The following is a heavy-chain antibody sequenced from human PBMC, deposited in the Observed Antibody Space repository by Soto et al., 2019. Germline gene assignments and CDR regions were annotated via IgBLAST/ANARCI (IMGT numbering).Heavy chain of an antibody. CDR1: AFTFSTYW. Sequence: PGGSLRLSCTASAFTFSTYWMHWLRQAPGEGLVWVSHINSDGGSTTYADSVKGRFTIYRDNAKNTLYLQMNSLRVEDTAVYDCARDLPGTGIDNWGKGTLVTVAS. J-gene: IGHJ4*02. D-gene: IGHD3-10*01. V-gene: IGHV3-74*03. CDR2: INSDGGST. CDR3: ARDLPGTGIDN.